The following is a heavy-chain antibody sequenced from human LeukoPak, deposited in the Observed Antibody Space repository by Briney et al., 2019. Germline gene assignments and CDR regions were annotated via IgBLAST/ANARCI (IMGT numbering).Heavy chain of an antibody. CDR2: IYTSGST. CDR3: ARHASSDYYYYMDV. Sequence: PSETLSLTCTVSGGSISSYYWSWIRQPPGKGLEWIGYIYTSGSTNYNPSLKSRVTISVDTSKNQFSLKLSSVTAADTAVYYCARHASSDYYYYMDVWGKGTTVTVSS. V-gene: IGHV4-4*09. J-gene: IGHJ6*03. D-gene: IGHD2-2*01. CDR1: GGSISSYY.